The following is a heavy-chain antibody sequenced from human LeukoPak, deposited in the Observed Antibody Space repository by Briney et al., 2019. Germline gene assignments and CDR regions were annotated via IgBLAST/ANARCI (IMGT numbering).Heavy chain of an antibody. CDR1: GFTFSSYS. J-gene: IGHJ4*02. D-gene: IGHD3-3*01. CDR2: ISSSSSYI. CDR3: AKDMGYYDFWSGYPTYFDY. Sequence: GGSLRLSCAASGFTFSSYSMNWVRQAPGKGLEWVSSISSSSSYIYYADSVKGRFTISRDNAKNSLYLQMSSLRAEDTAVYYCAKDMGYYDFWSGYPTYFDYWGQGTLVTVSS. V-gene: IGHV3-21*01.